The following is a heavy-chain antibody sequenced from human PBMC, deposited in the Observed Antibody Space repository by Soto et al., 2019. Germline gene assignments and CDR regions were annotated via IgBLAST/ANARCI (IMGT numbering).Heavy chain of an antibody. J-gene: IGHJ4*02. CDR2: IKSDGSEE. V-gene: IGHV3-7*05. CDR3: ARISTHSGTKFYFDY. D-gene: IGHD1-26*01. CDR1: GFTFSPYW. Sequence: EVQLVESGGGLVQPGGSLRLSCAASGFTFSPYWMSWVRQAPGKGLEWVANIKSDGSEEYYVDSVKGRFTISRDNAKNSLYVQMNSLRAEDAAVYYCARISTHSGTKFYFDYWGQGALVTVSS.